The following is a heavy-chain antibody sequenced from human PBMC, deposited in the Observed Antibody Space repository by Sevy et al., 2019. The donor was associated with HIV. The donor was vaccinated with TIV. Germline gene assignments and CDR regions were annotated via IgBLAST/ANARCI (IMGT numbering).Heavy chain of an antibody. Sequence: GGSLRLSCAASGFSFSSYGMHWVRQAPGKGLEWMSYIQYDGSNKDYADSVKGRFTISRDNSKNTVYLQMNSLRVEETAVFYCVKEGGGEGGDHWGQGTLVTVSS. D-gene: IGHD2-21*01. V-gene: IGHV3-30*02. CDR1: GFSFSSYG. J-gene: IGHJ4*02. CDR2: IQYDGSNK. CDR3: VKEGGGEGGDH.